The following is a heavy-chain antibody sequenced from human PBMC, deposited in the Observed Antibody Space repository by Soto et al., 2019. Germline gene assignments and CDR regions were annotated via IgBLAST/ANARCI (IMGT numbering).Heavy chain of an antibody. J-gene: IGHJ4*02. V-gene: IGHV3-23*01. CDR1: GFTFSSYA. D-gene: IGHD3-9*01. CDR3: AKASYDILTGYSPDY. Sequence: GGSLRLSCAASGFTFSSYAMNWVRQAPGKGLDWVSSISGSGSKTYYADSVKGRFTIPRDNSKNTLFLQMNSLRAEDTTVYYCAKASYDILTGYSPDYWGQGTLVTVSS. CDR2: ISGSGSKT.